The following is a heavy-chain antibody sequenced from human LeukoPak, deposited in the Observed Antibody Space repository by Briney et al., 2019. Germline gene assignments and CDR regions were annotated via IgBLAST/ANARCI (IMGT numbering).Heavy chain of an antibody. CDR1: GGSIRSSYYY. V-gene: IGHV4-39*01. J-gene: IGHJ2*01. CDR3: ARQLSPVAGTIWYFDL. CDR2: IYDSGST. Sequence: SETLSLTCTVSGGSIRSSYYYWGWIRQPPGKGLEWIGSIYDSGSTYYNPSLKSRVTISVDTSKNQFSLKLNSVTAADTAVYYCARQLSPVAGTIWYFDLWGRGTLVTVSS. D-gene: IGHD6-19*01.